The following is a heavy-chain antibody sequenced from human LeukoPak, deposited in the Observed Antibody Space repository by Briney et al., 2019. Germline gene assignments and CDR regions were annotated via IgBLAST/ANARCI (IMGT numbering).Heavy chain of an antibody. J-gene: IGHJ4*02. CDR1: GYTFTSYY. V-gene: IGHV1-2*02. D-gene: IGHD3-16*01. CDR2: IVPDSGAT. CDR3: ATLGGHSLAAQNGY. Sequence: ASVKVSCKSSGYTFTSYYIHWVRQAPGQGLEWMGWIVPDSGATYYAQRFQGRVTMTRDTSISTAYMEFSSLRSDDTAIYYCATLGGHSLAAQNGYWGQGTLVTVSS.